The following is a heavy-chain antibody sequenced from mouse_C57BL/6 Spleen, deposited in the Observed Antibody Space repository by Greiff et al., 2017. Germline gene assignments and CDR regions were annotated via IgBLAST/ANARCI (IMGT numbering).Heavy chain of an antibody. J-gene: IGHJ3*01. V-gene: IGHV1-64*01. CDR2: IHPNSGST. CDR1: GYTFTSYW. Sequence: QVQLQQSGAELVKPGASVKLSCKASGYTFTSYWMHWVKQRPGQGLEWIGMIHPNSGSTNYNEKFKSKATLTVDKSSSTAYMQLSSLTSEDSAVYYCARSIYDGSPFAYWGQGTLVTVSA. CDR3: ARSIYDGSPFAY. D-gene: IGHD2-3*01.